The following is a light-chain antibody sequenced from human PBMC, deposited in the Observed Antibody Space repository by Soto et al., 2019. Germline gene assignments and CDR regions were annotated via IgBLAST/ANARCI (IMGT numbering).Light chain of an antibody. CDR1: QSVLTW. J-gene: IGKJ2*01. V-gene: IGKV1-5*03. CDR2: KAA. CDR3: QHYFSYPYA. Sequence: DIQMTQSPATLSASVGDTVSITCRAIQSVLTWLAWYQQKPGKAPNLLIYKAARLRDGVPSRFSGSGSGTDFTLTISSLRPYDFASYFCQHYFSYPYAFGQGTKLEI.